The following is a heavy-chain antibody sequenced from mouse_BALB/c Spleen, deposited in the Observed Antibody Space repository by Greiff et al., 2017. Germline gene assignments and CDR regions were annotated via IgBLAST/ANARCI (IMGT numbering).Heavy chain of an antibody. CDR2: ISSGGST. J-gene: IGHJ2*01. CDR1: GFTFSSYA. D-gene: IGHD1-1*01. Sequence: EVKVVESGGGLVKPGGSLKLSCAASGFTFSSYAMSWVRQTPEKRLEWVASISSGGSTYYPDSVKGRFTISRDNARNILYLQMSSLRSEDTAMYYCARDLYYYYFDYWGQGTTLTVSS. CDR3: ARDLYYYYFDY. V-gene: IGHV5-6-5*01.